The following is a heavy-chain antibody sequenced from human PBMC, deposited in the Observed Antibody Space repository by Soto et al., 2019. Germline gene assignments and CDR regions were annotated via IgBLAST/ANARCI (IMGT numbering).Heavy chain of an antibody. J-gene: IGHJ4*02. CDR1: GFTFSDYA. D-gene: IGHD6-13*01. Sequence: GGSLRLSCAASGFTFSDYAMSWVRQAPGKGLQWVSGISDSGVTTYYADSVKGRFTISRDNSKNTLYLQMSSLRAEDTAVYYCVKVPYSSSWTYFDYWGQGTLVTVSS. V-gene: IGHV3-23*01. CDR3: VKVPYSSSWTYFDY. CDR2: ISDSGVTT.